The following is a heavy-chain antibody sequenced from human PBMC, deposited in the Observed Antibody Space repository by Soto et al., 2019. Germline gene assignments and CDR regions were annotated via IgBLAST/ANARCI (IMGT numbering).Heavy chain of an antibody. CDR3: ARVLEGYYVWVSYRYSDYYYGRDV. J-gene: IGHJ6*02. D-gene: IGHD3-16*02. Sequence: EVQLVASGGGLVKPGGSLRLSCAASGFTFSSYSMNWVRQAPGKGLEWVSSIRSSRSYIYYADSVKGRFTISRDNAKNSQCLQINSLRDEDTSVYYCARVLEGYYVWVSYRYSDYYYGRDVGGQGTTVTVSS. CDR2: IRSSRSYI. CDR1: GFTFSSYS. V-gene: IGHV3-21*01.